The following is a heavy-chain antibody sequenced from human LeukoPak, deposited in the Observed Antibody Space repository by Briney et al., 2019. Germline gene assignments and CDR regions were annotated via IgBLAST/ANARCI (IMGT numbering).Heavy chain of an antibody. J-gene: IGHJ6*03. CDR2: ISGTDSYL. CDR1: GFTFSRYA. D-gene: IGHD3-10*01. CDR3: ASDYPRYYYYMDV. Sequence: GGSLRLSCVASGFTFSRYAMSWVRQAPGKRLEWVSTISGTDSYLYYADSVKGRFTISRDDSKNTLYLQMNALRPEDTAIYYCASDYPRYYYYMDVWGKGATVTVSS. V-gene: IGHV3-23*01.